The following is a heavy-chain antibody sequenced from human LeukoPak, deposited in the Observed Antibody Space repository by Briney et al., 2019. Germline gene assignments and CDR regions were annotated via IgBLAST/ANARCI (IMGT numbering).Heavy chain of an antibody. CDR1: GFTFSSYG. Sequence: PGGSLRLSCAASGFTFSSYGMHWVRQAPGKGLEWVAVISYDGSNKYYADSVKGRFTISRDNSKNTLYLQMNSLRAEDTAVYYCAKVSGYCSSTSCYTRNYYGMDVWGQGTTVTVSS. CDR2: ISYDGSNK. J-gene: IGHJ6*02. D-gene: IGHD2-2*02. V-gene: IGHV3-30*18. CDR3: AKVSGYCSSTSCYTRNYYGMDV.